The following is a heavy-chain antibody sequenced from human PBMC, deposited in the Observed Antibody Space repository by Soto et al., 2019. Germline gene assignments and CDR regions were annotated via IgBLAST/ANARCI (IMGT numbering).Heavy chain of an antibody. D-gene: IGHD5-12*01. Sequence: QLQLQESGPGLVKPSETLSLTCTVSGGSISSSSYYWGWIRQPPGKGLEWIGSIYYSGSTYYNPSRKSRVTISVDTSKNQFSLKLSSVTAADTAVYYCASLGYADYYYGMDVWGQGTTVTVSS. V-gene: IGHV4-39*01. CDR2: IYYSGST. CDR3: ASLGYADYYYGMDV. J-gene: IGHJ6*02. CDR1: GGSISSSSYY.